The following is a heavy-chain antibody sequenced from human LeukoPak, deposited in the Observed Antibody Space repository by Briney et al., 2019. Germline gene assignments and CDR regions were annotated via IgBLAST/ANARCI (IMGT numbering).Heavy chain of an antibody. V-gene: IGHV3-74*01. CDR2: SNTDGSSP. J-gene: IGHJ4*02. D-gene: IGHD1-26*01. CDR3: VTQGNGT. CDR1: GFTLCAYW. Sequence: PGGSLTLSCAASGFTLCAYWMLWVGQAPGKGLVWVSRSNTDGSSPTYAASVKGRFTISRDNAKNTLYLQMNSLTAEDTAVYYCVTQGNGTWGQGTLVTVSS.